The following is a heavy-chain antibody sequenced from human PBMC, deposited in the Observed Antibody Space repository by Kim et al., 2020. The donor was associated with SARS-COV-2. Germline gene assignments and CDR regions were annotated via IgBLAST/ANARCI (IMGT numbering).Heavy chain of an antibody. Sequence: GGSLRLSCAASGFSFSSYAMNWVRQAPGKGLEWVSVISASVGTTYYADSVKGRFTISRDNSKNTLYLQMNSLRAEDTAVYYCATDRHAQSSWVDYGCHG. CDR3: ATDRHAQSSWVDY. D-gene: IGHD3-16*01. V-gene: IGHV3-23*01. J-gene: IGHJ4*03. CDR1: GFSFSSYA. CDR2: ISASVGTT.